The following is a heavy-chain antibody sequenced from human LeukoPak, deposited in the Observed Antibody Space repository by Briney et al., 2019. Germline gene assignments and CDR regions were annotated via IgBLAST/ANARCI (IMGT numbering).Heavy chain of an antibody. CDR3: AGGGSSWYIYFDY. D-gene: IGHD6-13*01. CDR1: GYTFTSYG. CDR2: ISAYNGET. Sequence: GASVKVSCKTSGYTFTSYGISWVRQAPGQGLEWMGWISAYNGETNYPQKVQDRVTMTIDTSTNTAYMDLRSLTSDDTAVYYCAGGGSSWYIYFDYWGQGTLVTVSS. V-gene: IGHV1-18*01. J-gene: IGHJ4*02.